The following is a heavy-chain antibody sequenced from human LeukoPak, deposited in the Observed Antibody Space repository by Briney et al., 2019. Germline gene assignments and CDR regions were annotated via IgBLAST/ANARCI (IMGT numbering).Heavy chain of an antibody. J-gene: IGHJ4*02. V-gene: IGHV3-9*01. CDR1: GFTFDDYA. D-gene: IGHD2-2*01. CDR3: AKDTTSHGPFDY. CDR2: ISWNSGSI. Sequence: PGGSLRLSCAASGFTFDDYAMHWVRQAPGTGLEWVSGISWNSGSIGYADSVKGRFTISRDNAKNSLYLQMNSLRAEDTALYYCAKDTTSHGPFDYWGQGTLVTVSS.